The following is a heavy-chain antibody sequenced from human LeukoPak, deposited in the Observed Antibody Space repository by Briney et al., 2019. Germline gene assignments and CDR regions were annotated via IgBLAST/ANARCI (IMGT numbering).Heavy chain of an antibody. D-gene: IGHD2-2*02. CDR1: GFTFSSYW. CDR3: TRVYCSSTSCYRVLGFDY. J-gene: IGHJ4*02. CDR2: IRSKAYGGTT. Sequence: PGGSLRLSCAASGFTFSSYWMSWVRQAPGKGLEWVGFIRSKAYGGTTEYAASVKGRFTISRDDSKSIAYLQMNSLKTEDTAVYYCTRVYCSSTSCYRVLGFDYWGQGTLVTVSS. V-gene: IGHV3-49*04.